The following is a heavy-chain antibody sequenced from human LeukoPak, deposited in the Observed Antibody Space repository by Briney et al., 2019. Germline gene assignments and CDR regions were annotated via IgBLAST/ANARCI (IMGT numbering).Heavy chain of an antibody. V-gene: IGHV1-69*02. D-gene: IGHD6-19*01. Sequence: SVKVSCMASGGTFSSYTISWVRQAPGQGLEWMGRIIPILGVATYAQKFQGRVTITADKSTSTAYMELSSLRSEDTAVYYCARGKRFPWLVRTGWFDPWGQGTLVTVSS. CDR3: ARGKRFPWLVRTGWFDP. CDR1: GGTFSSYT. J-gene: IGHJ5*02. CDR2: IIPILGVA.